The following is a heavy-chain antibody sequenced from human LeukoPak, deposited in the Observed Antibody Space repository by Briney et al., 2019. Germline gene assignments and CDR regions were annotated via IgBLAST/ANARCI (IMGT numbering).Heavy chain of an antibody. CDR3: ARGGFCSGGSCYIIDP. Sequence: GASVKVSCKASGYTFTSYYMHWVRQAPGQGLEWMEIINPSGGSTSYAQKFQGRVTMTRDTSTSTVYMELSSLRSEDTAVYYCARGGFCSGGSCYIIDPWGQGTLVTVSS. V-gene: IGHV1-46*01. D-gene: IGHD2-15*01. CDR2: INPSGGST. CDR1: GYTFTSYY. J-gene: IGHJ5*02.